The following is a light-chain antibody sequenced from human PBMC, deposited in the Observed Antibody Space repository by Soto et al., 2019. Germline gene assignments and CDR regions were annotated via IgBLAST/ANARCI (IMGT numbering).Light chain of an antibody. CDR2: AAS. J-gene: IGKJ2*01. CDR3: HHYDYSPPYT. Sequence: EIVLTQSPATLSLSPGERATLSCRASRSFASSYLAWYQHKPGQAPRLLIYAASSRATGIPDRFIGSGSGTDFTLTISRLEPDDSAVYYCHHYDYSPPYTFGQGTKLEIK. CDR1: RSFASSY. V-gene: IGKV3-20*01.